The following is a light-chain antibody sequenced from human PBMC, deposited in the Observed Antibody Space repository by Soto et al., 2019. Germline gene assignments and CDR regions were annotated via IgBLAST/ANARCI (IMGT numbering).Light chain of an antibody. J-gene: IGKJ1*01. V-gene: IGKV3-20*01. CDR3: QQYDSSPPT. CDR1: QSVNSNY. CDR2: GAS. Sequence: EIVLTQSPGTLSLSPGERATLSCRASQSVNSNYLAWYQRKPCQAPRLLIYGASNRATDIPYRFSASGSGTDFTLTITRLEPEDFAVYYCQQYDSSPPTFGQGTKVEIK.